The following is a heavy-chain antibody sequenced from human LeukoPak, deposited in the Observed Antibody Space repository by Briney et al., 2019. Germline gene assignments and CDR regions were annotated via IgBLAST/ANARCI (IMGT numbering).Heavy chain of an antibody. CDR3: AKAGGTYYPDHFDP. CDR1: GFTFSSFG. CDR2: IRYDASHK. Sequence: QPGGSLRLSCAASGFTFSSFGMHWVRQAPGKGLKWVAFIRYDASHKYYADSVKGRFTISRDNSKNTLYMQMDSLRVEDTAVYYCAKAGGTYYPDHFDPWGQGTLVTVSS. D-gene: IGHD1-26*01. V-gene: IGHV3-30*02. J-gene: IGHJ5*02.